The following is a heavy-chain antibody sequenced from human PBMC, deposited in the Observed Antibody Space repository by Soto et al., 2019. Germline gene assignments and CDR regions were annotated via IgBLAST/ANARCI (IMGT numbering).Heavy chain of an antibody. Sequence: QVQLQESGPGLVKPSETLSLTCTVSGGSVSSGSYYWSWIRQPPGKGLEWIGYIYYSGSTNYNPSLKSRVIISVDTSKNQFSLKLSSVTAADTAVYYCARGFAPGVFGIAAAGHLNWFDPWGQGTLVTVSS. CDR1: GGSVSSGSYY. CDR3: ARGFAPGVFGIAAAGHLNWFDP. CDR2: IYYSGST. D-gene: IGHD6-13*01. J-gene: IGHJ5*02. V-gene: IGHV4-61*01.